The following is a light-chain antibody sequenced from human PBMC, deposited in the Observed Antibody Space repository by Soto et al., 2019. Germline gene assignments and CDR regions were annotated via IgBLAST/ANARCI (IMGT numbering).Light chain of an antibody. Sequence: EVVMTHSPATLSVSPGERVTLSCRSSQSVADNLAWFQQKPGQGPRLLIYGASTRATGIPARFSGSGSETDFTLTVSSLQSEDSAVYYCQQYNDWPITFGQGTRLEI. V-gene: IGKV3-15*01. CDR2: GAS. CDR1: QSVADN. J-gene: IGKJ5*01. CDR3: QQYNDWPIT.